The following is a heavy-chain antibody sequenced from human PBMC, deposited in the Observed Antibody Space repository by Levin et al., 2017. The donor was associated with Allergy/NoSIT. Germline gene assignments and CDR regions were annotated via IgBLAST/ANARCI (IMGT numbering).Heavy chain of an antibody. Sequence: PGGSLRLSCAASGFTFSSYWMHWVRQAPGKGLVWVSRINSDGSSTSYADSVKGRFTISRDNAKNTLYLQMNSLRAEDTAVYYCARVGATIYYYGMDVWGQGTTVTVSS. CDR2: INSDGSST. V-gene: IGHV3-74*01. CDR1: GFTFSSYW. D-gene: IGHD1-26*01. J-gene: IGHJ6*02. CDR3: ARVGATIYYYGMDV.